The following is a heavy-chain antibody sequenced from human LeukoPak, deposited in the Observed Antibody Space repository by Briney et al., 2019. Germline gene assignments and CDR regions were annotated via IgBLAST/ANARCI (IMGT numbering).Heavy chain of an antibody. D-gene: IGHD6-25*01. CDR2: ISAYSGNT. CDR3: ARDLQQRILRSAFDI. V-gene: IGHV1-18*01. CDR1: GYTFTSYG. J-gene: IGHJ3*02. Sequence: GASVKVSCKASGYTFTSYGISWVRQAPGQGLEWMGWISAYSGNTNYAQKLQGRVTMTTDTSTSTAYMELRSLRSDDTAVYYCARDLQQRILRSAFDIWGQGTMVTVSS.